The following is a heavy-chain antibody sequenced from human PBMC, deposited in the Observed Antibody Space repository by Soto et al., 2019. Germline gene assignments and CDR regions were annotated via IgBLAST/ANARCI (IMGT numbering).Heavy chain of an antibody. J-gene: IGHJ3*02. CDR3: ARGAGSYFRRVVGAFDI. Sequence: VGSLRLSCTASGFSFSSYWMSWVRQAPGKGLEWVANIKQDGSEKYYVDSVKGRFTISRDNAKNSLYLRMNSLRAEDTAVYYCARGAGSYFRRVVGAFDIWGQGTMVT. CDR2: IKQDGSEK. V-gene: IGHV3-7*04. D-gene: IGHD3-10*01. CDR1: GFSFSSYW.